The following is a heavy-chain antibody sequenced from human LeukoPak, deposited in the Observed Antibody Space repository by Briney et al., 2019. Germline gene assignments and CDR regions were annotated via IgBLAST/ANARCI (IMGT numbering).Heavy chain of an antibody. Sequence: SVKVSCKASGGTFTSYAISWVRQAPGQGFEWMGRIIPILGIANYAQKFQGRVTITADKSTSTAYMELSSLRSEDTAVYYCASETTMYFDYWGQGTLVTVSS. J-gene: IGHJ4*02. CDR2: IIPILGIA. CDR3: ASETTMYFDY. V-gene: IGHV1-69*04. CDR1: GGTFTSYA. D-gene: IGHD5-12*01.